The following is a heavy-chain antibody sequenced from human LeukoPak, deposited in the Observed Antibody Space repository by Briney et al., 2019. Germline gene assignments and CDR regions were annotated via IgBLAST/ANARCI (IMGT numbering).Heavy chain of an antibody. CDR3: ARDRKSSGWDYDY. D-gene: IGHD6-19*01. V-gene: IGHV3-7*01. Sequence: PGGSLRLSCAASGFTFSGYWMSWVRQAPGKGLEWVANIKQDGSQKNYVDSVKGRFTISRDNAENSLYLQMNSLRAEDTAVYYCARDRKSSGWDYDYWGQGTLVTVSS. CDR1: GFTFSGYW. J-gene: IGHJ4*02. CDR2: IKQDGSQK.